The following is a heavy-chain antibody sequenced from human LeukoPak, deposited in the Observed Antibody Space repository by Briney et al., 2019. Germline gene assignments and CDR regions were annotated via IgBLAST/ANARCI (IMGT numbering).Heavy chain of an antibody. Sequence: PGGSLRLSCAASGFTFSSYAMSWVRQAPGKGLEWVGRTRNKANSYTTEYAASVKGRFTISRDDSKNSLYLQMNSLKTEDTAVYYCAREGSWNHDYYYYYYMDVWGKGTTVTVSS. CDR3: AREGSWNHDYYYYYYMDV. J-gene: IGHJ6*03. V-gene: IGHV3-72*01. CDR2: TRNKANSYTT. D-gene: IGHD1-14*01. CDR1: GFTFSSYA.